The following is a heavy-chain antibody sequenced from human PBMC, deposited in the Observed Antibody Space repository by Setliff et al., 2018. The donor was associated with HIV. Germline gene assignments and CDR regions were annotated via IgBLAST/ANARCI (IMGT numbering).Heavy chain of an antibody. Sequence: SETLSLTCAVSGGSISGYYWNWIRQSAGKGLEWIGRIYTSGSTKYNPSFESRVTLSVDTSKNQVSLNLSSVTAADTDVYYCARANSIKGYSYGPDAFAIWGQGTLVTVSS. CDR3: ARANSIKGYSYGPDAFAI. J-gene: IGHJ3*02. CDR1: GGSISGYY. CDR2: IYTSGST. D-gene: IGHD5-18*01. V-gene: IGHV4-4*07.